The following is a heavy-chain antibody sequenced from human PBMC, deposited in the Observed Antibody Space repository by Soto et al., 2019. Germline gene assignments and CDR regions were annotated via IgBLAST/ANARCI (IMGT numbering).Heavy chain of an antibody. Sequence: SETLSLTCDVSGDFLTTYYWNWIRQAPGKGLEWIGYIFYGGHTNYNPSLRGRATISVDTSKNQFSLKLSSVTAADTAVYYCARSPQYSSGWNGGFDYWGQGTLVTVSS. V-gene: IGHV4-59*01. CDR3: ARSPQYSSGWNGGFDY. CDR1: GDFLTTYY. CDR2: IFYGGHT. D-gene: IGHD6-19*01. J-gene: IGHJ4*02.